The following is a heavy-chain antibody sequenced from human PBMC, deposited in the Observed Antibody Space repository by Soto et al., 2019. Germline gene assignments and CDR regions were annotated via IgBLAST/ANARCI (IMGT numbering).Heavy chain of an antibody. CDR1: GFSLITSGMW. J-gene: IGHJ4*02. CDR2: IDWDDDK. V-gene: IGHV2-70*01. Sequence: CGPTLVNPAPTLPLTCTFSGFSLITSGMWLSWTSKPPGKALEWLALIDWDDDKYYSTSLRTRLTSSKDTSKNQVVLTMTNMDPVDTATYYGARSVHNSRYDYDYWGQGTLVTVSS. D-gene: IGHD5-12*01. CDR3: ARSVHNSRYDYDY.